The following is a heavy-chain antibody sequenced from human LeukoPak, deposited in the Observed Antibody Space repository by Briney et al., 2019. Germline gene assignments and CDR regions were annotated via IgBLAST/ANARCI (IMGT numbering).Heavy chain of an antibody. Sequence: LETLSLTCAVSGYSISSGYYWGWIRQPPGKGLEWIGSIYHSGSTYYNPSLKSRVTISVDTSKNQFSLKLSSVTAADTAVYYCARGVDYYGSEYYFDYWGQGTLVTVSS. V-gene: IGHV4-38-2*01. J-gene: IGHJ4*02. CDR1: GYSISSGYY. CDR2: IYHSGST. CDR3: ARGVDYYGSEYYFDY. D-gene: IGHD3-10*01.